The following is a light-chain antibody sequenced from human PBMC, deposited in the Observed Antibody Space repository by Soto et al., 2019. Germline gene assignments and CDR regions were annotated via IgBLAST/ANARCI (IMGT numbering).Light chain of an antibody. V-gene: IGKV1-33*01. CDR3: QQYDTLPLT. J-gene: IGKJ4*01. CDR2: DAS. CDR1: QDITNY. Sequence: DIPMTQSPSSLSASVGDRVTITCQASQDITNYLNWFRQKPGKAPNLLIYDASNLETGVPSRFNGSGSGTHFTFTISSLQPEDIATYYCQQYDTLPLTFGGGTKVKIK.